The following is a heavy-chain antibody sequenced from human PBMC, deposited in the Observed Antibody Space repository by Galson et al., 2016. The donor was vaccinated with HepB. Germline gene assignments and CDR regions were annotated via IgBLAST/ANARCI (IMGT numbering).Heavy chain of an antibody. Sequence: SLSLSCAASGFTFSNYDIHWVRQAPGKGLEWVGVISYEGRKKFFVDSVKGRFTIPRDNSENTLTMEMTSLRAEDTAVYYCAREIGVVFDYWGQGTLVTVSS. CDR3: AREIGVVFDY. D-gene: IGHD3-3*01. CDR2: ISYEGRKK. V-gene: IGHV3-33*05. J-gene: IGHJ4*02. CDR1: GFTFSNYD.